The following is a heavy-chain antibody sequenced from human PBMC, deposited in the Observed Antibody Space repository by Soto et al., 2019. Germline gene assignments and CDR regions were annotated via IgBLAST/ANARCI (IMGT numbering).Heavy chain of an antibody. Sequence: GGSLRLSCAASGFTFSSYGMHWVRQAPGKGLEWVAVISYDGSNKYYADSVKGRFTISRDNSKNTLYLQMNSLGAEDTAVYYCAKSGRTVTPLFSPLGGQGTLVTVSS. D-gene: IGHD4-17*01. CDR3: AKSGRTVTPLFSPL. V-gene: IGHV3-30*18. CDR2: ISYDGSNK. J-gene: IGHJ4*02. CDR1: GFTFSSYG.